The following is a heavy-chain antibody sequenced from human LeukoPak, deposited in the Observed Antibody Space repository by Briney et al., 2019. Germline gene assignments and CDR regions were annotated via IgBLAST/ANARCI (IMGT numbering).Heavy chain of an antibody. CDR2: ISAYNGNT. CDR3: ARADYQTYYYYGMDV. V-gene: IGHV1-18*01. CDR1: GYTFTSYG. D-gene: IGHD4-11*01. Sequence: ASVKVSCKASGYTFTSYGISWVRQAPGQGLEWMGWISAYNGNTNYAQKLQGRVTMTTDTSTSTAYMELSSLRSEDTAVYYCARADYQTYYYYGMDVWGQGTTVTVSS. J-gene: IGHJ6*02.